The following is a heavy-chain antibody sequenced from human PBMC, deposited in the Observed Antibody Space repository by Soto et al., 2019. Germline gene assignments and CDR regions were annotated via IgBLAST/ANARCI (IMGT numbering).Heavy chain of an antibody. Sequence: SETLSLTCTVSGGSISSNSYYWGWIRQPPGKGLEWIGSIYSNPSLKSRVTISVDTSKNQFSLNLSSVTAADTAVYYCARMKNAEAIDDWGQGTRVTVSS. CDR2: IYS. CDR3: ARMKNAEAIDD. D-gene: IGHD1-1*01. J-gene: IGHJ3*01. CDR1: GGSISSNSYY. V-gene: IGHV4-39*01.